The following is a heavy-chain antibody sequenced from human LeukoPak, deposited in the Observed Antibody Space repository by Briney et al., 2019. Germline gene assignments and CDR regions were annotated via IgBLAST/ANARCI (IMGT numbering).Heavy chain of an antibody. CDR3: ARGDGYYYGSGATLDAFDI. CDR2: ISSSGSTI. Sequence: GGSLRLSCAASGFTFSSYEMNWVRQAPGKGLEWVSYISSSGSTIYYADSVKGRFTISRDNAKNSLYLQMNSLRAEDTAAYYCARGDGYYYGSGATLDAFDIWGQGTMVTVSS. D-gene: IGHD3-10*01. V-gene: IGHV3-48*03. J-gene: IGHJ3*02. CDR1: GFTFSSYE.